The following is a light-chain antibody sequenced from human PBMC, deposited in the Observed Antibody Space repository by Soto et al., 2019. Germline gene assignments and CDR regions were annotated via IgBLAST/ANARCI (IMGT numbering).Light chain of an antibody. Sequence: QSVLTQPRSVSGSPGQSVTISCTGTSSDIGGYNYVSWFQHHPGKAPKVMIYDVSKRPSGVPDRFSGSKSGNTASLTISGLQAEDEADYHCCSYAGSYTWVFGGGTKLTVL. CDR3: CSYAGSYTWV. CDR1: SSDIGGYNY. CDR2: DVS. V-gene: IGLV2-11*01. J-gene: IGLJ3*02.